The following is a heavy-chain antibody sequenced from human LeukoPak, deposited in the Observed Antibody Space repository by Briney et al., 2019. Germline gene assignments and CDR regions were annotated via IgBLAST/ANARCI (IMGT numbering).Heavy chain of an antibody. CDR1: GFTFSSYA. CDR3: AKELPYYYDSSGYYPGAFDI. D-gene: IGHD3-22*01. Sequence: GGSLRLSCAASGFTFSSYAMSWVHQAPGKGLEWVSAISGSGGSTYYADSVKGRFTISRDNSKNTLYLQMNSLRAEDTAVYYCAKELPYYYDSSGYYPGAFDIWGQGTMVTVSS. CDR2: ISGSGGST. V-gene: IGHV3-23*01. J-gene: IGHJ3*02.